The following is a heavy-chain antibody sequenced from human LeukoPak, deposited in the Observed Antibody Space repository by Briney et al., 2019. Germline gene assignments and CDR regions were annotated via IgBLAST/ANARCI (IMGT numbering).Heavy chain of an antibody. J-gene: IGHJ4*02. V-gene: IGHV3-33*01. CDR3: AREYGQSHYYFDS. Sequence: GGSLRLSCAASGVTFSGYGMHWVRQAPGKGLEWVAVIWYDGSNKYYADSVKGRFTISRDNSKNTVYLQINSLRADDTAVYYCAREYGQSHYYFDSWGQGTLVTVSS. D-gene: IGHD2-8*01. CDR1: GVTFSGYG. CDR2: IWYDGSNK.